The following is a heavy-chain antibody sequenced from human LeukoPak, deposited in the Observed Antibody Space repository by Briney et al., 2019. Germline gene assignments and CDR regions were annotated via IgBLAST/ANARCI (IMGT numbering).Heavy chain of an antibody. CDR1: GFTFSSYS. J-gene: IGHJ3*02. CDR3: ARVWVVRGVIAPGAFDI. V-gene: IGHV3-21*01. CDR2: ISSSSSYI. Sequence: GGSLRLSCAASGFTFSSYSMNWVRQAPGKGLEWVSSISSSSSYIYYADSVKGRFTISRDNAKNSLYLQMNSLRAEDTAVYYCARVWVVRGVIAPGAFDIWGQGTMVTVSS. D-gene: IGHD3-10*01.